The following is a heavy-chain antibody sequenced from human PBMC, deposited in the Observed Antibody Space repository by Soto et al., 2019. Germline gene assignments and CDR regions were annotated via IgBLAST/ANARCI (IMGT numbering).Heavy chain of an antibody. Sequence: ASVKVSFKASGYTFTSYDINWVRQATGQGLEWMGWMNPNSGNTGYAQKFQGRVTMTRNTSISTAYMELSSLRSEDTAVYYCARGNRRAVAPGNWFDPWGQGTLVTVSS. CDR2: MNPNSGNT. J-gene: IGHJ5*02. D-gene: IGHD6-19*01. CDR1: GYTFTSYD. V-gene: IGHV1-8*01. CDR3: ARGNRRAVAPGNWFDP.